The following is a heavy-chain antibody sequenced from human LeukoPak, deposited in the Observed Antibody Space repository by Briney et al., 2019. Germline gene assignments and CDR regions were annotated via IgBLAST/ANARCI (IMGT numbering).Heavy chain of an antibody. D-gene: IGHD2-15*01. CDR1: GSTVSSNY. CDR3: APSIRYCSGGSCIDY. J-gene: IGHJ4*02. Sequence: GGSLGLSCAASGSTVSSNYMSWVRQAPGKGLEWVSVIYSGGSTYYADSVKGRFTISRDNSRNTLYLQMNSLRAEDTAVYYCAPSIRYCSGGSCIDYWGQGTLVTVSS. V-gene: IGHV3-53*01. CDR2: IYSGGST.